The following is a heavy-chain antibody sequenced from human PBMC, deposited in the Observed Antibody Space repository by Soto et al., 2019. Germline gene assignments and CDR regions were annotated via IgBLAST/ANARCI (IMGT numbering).Heavy chain of an antibody. Sequence: LQLQESGPGLVKPSETLSLSCTVSGGSVISSTYYWGWIRQPPGKGLEWIGSFYYSGSTYYNPSLTSRGTISVDTSKNQFSLKLSSVTAADTDVYYWARRGIAVALYSWGQGTLVTVSS. D-gene: IGHD6-19*01. CDR2: FYYSGST. V-gene: IGHV4-39*01. CDR3: ARRGIAVALYS. J-gene: IGHJ4*02. CDR1: GGSVISSTYY.